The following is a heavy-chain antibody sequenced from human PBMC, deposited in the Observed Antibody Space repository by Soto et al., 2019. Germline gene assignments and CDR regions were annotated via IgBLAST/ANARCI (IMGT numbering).Heavy chain of an antibody. J-gene: IGHJ5*02. Sequence: GGSLRLSCAASGFTFSTFNMNWVRQAPWKGLEWVSYISSSGSTIYYADSVKGRFTISRDNAKNSLYLQMNSLRDEDTAVYYCAREGEGHCISSSCLNWFDPWGQGTMVTVSS. CDR2: ISSSGSTI. D-gene: IGHD2-2*01. V-gene: IGHV3-48*02. CDR1: GFTFSTFN. CDR3: AREGEGHCISSSCLNWFDP.